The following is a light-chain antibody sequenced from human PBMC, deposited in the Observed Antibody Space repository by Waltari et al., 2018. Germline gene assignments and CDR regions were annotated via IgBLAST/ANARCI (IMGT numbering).Light chain of an antibody. J-gene: IGKJ1*01. Sequence: EIVMTQSPVTLSVSPGERATLSCSASQRVGTKLAWYQQKPGQAPRLLIYGASTRATGIAARFSGSGSGTEFTLTISSLQSEDFAIYYCQQYNLWPWTFDQGTKVDIK. V-gene: IGKV3-15*01. CDR3: QQYNLWPWT. CDR1: QRVGTK. CDR2: GAS.